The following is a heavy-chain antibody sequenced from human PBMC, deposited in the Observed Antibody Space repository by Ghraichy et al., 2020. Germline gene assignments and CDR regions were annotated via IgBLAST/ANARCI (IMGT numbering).Heavy chain of an antibody. CDR3: ARGEIGELDY. CDR1: GYSISRGYY. Sequence: SQTLSLTCAVSGYSISRGYYWAWNRLSPGSRLEWIGNIHHIGSTSYNPSLKSRVTISVDTSKNHFSLNLTSVTAADTAVYFCARGEIGELDYWGQGSQVTVSS. J-gene: IGHJ4*02. CDR2: IHHIGST. V-gene: IGHV4-38-2*01. D-gene: IGHD3-10*01.